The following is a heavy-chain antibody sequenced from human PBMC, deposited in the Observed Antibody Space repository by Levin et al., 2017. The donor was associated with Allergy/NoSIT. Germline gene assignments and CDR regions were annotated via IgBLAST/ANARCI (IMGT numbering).Heavy chain of an antibody. D-gene: IGHD6-19*01. Sequence: SVKVSCKASGGTFSSYAISWVRQAPGQGLEWMGGIIPIFGTANYAQKFQGRVTITADKSTSTAYMELSSLRSEDTAVYYCARPGQHRSSGWYYYYYGMDVWGQGTTVTVSS. CDR2: IIPIFGTA. V-gene: IGHV1-69*06. J-gene: IGHJ6*02. CDR3: ARPGQHRSSGWYYYYYGMDV. CDR1: GGTFSSYA.